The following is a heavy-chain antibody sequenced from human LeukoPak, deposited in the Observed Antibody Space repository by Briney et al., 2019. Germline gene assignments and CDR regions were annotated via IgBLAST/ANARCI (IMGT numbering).Heavy chain of an antibody. CDR2: IYTGGDT. CDR1: GFTVSTNY. Sequence: GGSLRLSCAASGFTVSTNYMTWVRQTPGQGLEWVSVIYTGGDTYYADSVKGRFSIFRDNSKNTVYLQMNSLRAEDTAIYYCAKSDVLAAVYYGMDVWGQGTRVTVSS. CDR3: AKSDVLAAVYYGMDV. D-gene: IGHD6-13*01. J-gene: IGHJ6*02. V-gene: IGHV3-53*01.